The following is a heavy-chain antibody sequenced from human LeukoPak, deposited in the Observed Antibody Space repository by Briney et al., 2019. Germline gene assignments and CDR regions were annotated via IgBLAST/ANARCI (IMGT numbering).Heavy chain of an antibody. V-gene: IGHV1-8*01. Sequence: APVKVSCKASGYTFTSYDINWVRQATGQGLEWMGWMNPNNNNTGYAQKFQGRVTMTRNTSISTAYMELSSLRSEDTAVYYCARYPRSNYNFDFWGQGTLVTVSS. CDR1: GYTFTSYD. J-gene: IGHJ4*02. CDR2: MNPNNNNT. D-gene: IGHD5-24*01. CDR3: ARYPRSNYNFDF.